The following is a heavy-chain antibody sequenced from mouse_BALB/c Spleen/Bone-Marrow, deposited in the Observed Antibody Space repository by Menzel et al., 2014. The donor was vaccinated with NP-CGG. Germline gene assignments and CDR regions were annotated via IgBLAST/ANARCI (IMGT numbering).Heavy chain of an antibody. CDR3: ARRFITTAAWFAY. CDR1: GYTFTDYN. J-gene: IGHJ3*01. CDR2: IYPYNGGT. V-gene: IGHV1S29*02. D-gene: IGHD1-2*01. Sequence: EVQVVESGPELVKPGASVKISCKASGYTFTDYNMHWVKRSHGKSLERIGYIYPYNGGTGYNQKFKSKATLTVDNSSSTAYMELRSLTSEDSAVYYCARRFITTAAWFAYWGQGTLVTVSA.